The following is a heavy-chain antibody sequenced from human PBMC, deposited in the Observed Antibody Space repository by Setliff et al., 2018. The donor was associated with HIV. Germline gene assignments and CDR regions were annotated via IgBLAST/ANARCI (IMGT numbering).Heavy chain of an antibody. V-gene: IGHV4-4*02. D-gene: IGHD3-22*01. J-gene: IGHJ3*02. CDR2: IYRSGST. Sequence: NPSETLSLTCAVSGDSVTTSSWWSWVRQSPGKGLEWIGEIYRSGSTNYNPSLKSRVTISLDKSKNQFSLKVSSVTAADTAVYYCTGRDNSVSGYYTDHAFDIWGQGTLVTVSS. CDR1: GDSVTTSSW. CDR3: TGRDNSVSGYYTDHAFDI.